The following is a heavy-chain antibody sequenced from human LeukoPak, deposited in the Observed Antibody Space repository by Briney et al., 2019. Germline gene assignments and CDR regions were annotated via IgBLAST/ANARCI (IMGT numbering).Heavy chain of an antibody. V-gene: IGHV4-61*08. CDR2: IYNSGST. CDR1: GGSISSGDYY. D-gene: IGHD1-26*01. J-gene: IGHJ5*01. Sequence: SETLSLTCTVSGGSISSGDYYGSWIRQPPGKGLEWIGYIYNSGSTNYNPSLKSRVTISQDTSKNQFYLKVNSVTAADTAVYYCARGPSGSYSRWFDSWGQGTLVTVSS. CDR3: ARGPSGSYSRWFDS.